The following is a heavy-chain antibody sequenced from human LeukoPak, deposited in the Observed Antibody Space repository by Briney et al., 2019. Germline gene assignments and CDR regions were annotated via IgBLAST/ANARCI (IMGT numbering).Heavy chain of an antibody. CDR2: INHSGST. V-gene: IGHV4-34*01. J-gene: IGHJ4*02. D-gene: IGHD6-19*01. CDR1: GGSFSGYY. CDR3: ARQWLVSPLFDY. Sequence: SETLSLTCAVYGGSFSGYYWSWIRQPPGKGLEWIGEINHSGSTNYNPSLKSRVTISVDTSKNQLSLKLSSMTAADTAVYYCARQWLVSPLFDYWGQGTLVTVSS.